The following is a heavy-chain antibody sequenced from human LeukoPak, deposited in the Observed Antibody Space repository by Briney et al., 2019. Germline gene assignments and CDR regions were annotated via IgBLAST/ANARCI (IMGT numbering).Heavy chain of an antibody. CDR2: INHGGGT. D-gene: IGHD2-21*01. V-gene: IGHV4-34*01. Sequence: SETLSLTCAVYGGSFSGYYWSWLRQPPGKGLEWIGEINHGGGTHYNPSLKSRVSVSVDTSKNQFSLTLYSVTAADTAVYYCARGPYSLYYFDYWGQGTLVTVSS. J-gene: IGHJ4*02. CDR1: GGSFSGYY. CDR3: ARGPYSLYYFDY.